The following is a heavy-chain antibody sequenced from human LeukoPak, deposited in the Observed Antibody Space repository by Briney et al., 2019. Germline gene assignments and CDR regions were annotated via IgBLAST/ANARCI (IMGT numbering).Heavy chain of an antibody. Sequence: GGSLRLSCAASGFTLVDYWMSWVRQAPGKGLEWVSYISSSGSTIYYADSVKGRFTISRDNAKNSLYLQMNSLRAEDTAVYYCARDDFWSALYGMDVWGQGTTVTVSS. J-gene: IGHJ6*02. V-gene: IGHV3-11*01. CDR1: GFTLVDYW. CDR2: ISSSGSTI. CDR3: ARDDFWSALYGMDV. D-gene: IGHD3-3*01.